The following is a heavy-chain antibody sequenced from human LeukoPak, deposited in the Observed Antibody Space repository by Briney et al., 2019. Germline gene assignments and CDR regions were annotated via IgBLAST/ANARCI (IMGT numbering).Heavy chain of an antibody. D-gene: IGHD1-14*01. J-gene: IGHJ2*01. CDR3: ARVSESEWNFDL. CDR2: ISSSDSTI. V-gene: IGHV3-48*03. CDR1: GFTFSSYE. Sequence: GGSLRLSCAASGFTFSSYEMNWVRQAPGKGLEWVSYISSSDSTIYYADSVKGRFTISRDNAKNSLYLQMNSLRAEDTAVYYCARVSESEWNFDLWGRGTLVTVSS.